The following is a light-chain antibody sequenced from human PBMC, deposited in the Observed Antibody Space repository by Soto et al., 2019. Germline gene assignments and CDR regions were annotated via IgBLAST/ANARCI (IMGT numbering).Light chain of an antibody. Sequence: ALTQSPATLSSPQGQIATPSCRASQSVSPNLAWYQRKPCQAPMLLIYDASNKATGIPARFSGSGSGTDFTLTISSLEPEDVAVYYGQQRSNWLLTFGGATKVEIK. CDR1: QSVSPN. V-gene: IGKV3-11*01. CDR2: DAS. J-gene: IGKJ4*01. CDR3: QQRSNWLLT.